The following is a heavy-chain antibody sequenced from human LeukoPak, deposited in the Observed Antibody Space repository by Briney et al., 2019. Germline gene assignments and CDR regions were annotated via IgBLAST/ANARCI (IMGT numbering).Heavy chain of an antibody. D-gene: IGHD6-19*01. CDR3: AKGGSGWPDDY. CDR1: GFTVSSNY. J-gene: IGHJ4*02. CDR2: IYSSGST. V-gene: IGHV3-53*01. Sequence: GGSLRLSCAASGFTVSSNYMTWVRQAPGEGLEWVSTIYSSGSTYYADSVKGRFTISRDNSKNTLYLQMNSLRAEDTAVYYCAKGGSGWPDDYWGQGTLVTVSS.